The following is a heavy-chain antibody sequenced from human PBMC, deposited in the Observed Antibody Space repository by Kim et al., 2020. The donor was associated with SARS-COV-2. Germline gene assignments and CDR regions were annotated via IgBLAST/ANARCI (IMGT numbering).Heavy chain of an antibody. J-gene: IGHJ6*02. Sequence: GGSLRLSCAASGFTFSDYYMSWIRQAPGKGLEWVSYISSSSSYTNYADSVKGRFTISRDNAKNSLYLQMNSLRAEDTAVYYCARDRRGYYGSGRDYYYYGMDVWGQGTTVTVSS. CDR1: GFTFSDYY. CDR2: ISSSSSYT. V-gene: IGHV3-11*06. D-gene: IGHD3-10*01. CDR3: ARDRRGYYGSGRDYYYYGMDV.